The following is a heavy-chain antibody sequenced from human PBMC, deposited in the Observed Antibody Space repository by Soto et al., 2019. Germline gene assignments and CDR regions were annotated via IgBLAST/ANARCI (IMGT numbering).Heavy chain of an antibody. Sequence: QVQLVESGGGVVQPGRSLRLSCAASGFTFNSYGMHWVRQAPGKGLEWVSIISYDGSNKYYADPVMGRFTISRDNSKNTLYLQMNSLRDEDTAVYYCAKDLMGDRSGYHYGGDNWGQGTLVTVSS. V-gene: IGHV3-30*18. D-gene: IGHD3-22*01. CDR1: GFTFNSYG. J-gene: IGHJ4*02. CDR3: AKDLMGDRSGYHYGGDN. CDR2: ISYDGSNK.